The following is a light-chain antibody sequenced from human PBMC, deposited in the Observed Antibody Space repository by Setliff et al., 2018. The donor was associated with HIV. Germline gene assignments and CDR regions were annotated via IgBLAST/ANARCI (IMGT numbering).Light chain of an antibody. V-gene: IGLV2-23*02. Sequence: QSALTQPASVSGSPGQAITISCTGTSGDVGTYNLVSWYQQHPGKAPQLIIYEVTKRPSGVSARFSGSKSGNTASLIISGLQAEDEADYYCCSYTGSDTIDVFGTGTKHRP. CDR1: SGDVGTYNL. CDR3: CSYTGSDTIDV. J-gene: IGLJ1*01. CDR2: EVT.